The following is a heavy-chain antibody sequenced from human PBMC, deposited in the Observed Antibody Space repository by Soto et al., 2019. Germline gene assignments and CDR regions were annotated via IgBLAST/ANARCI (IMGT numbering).Heavy chain of an antibody. D-gene: IGHD2-2*01. CDR2: IDIGGNT. J-gene: IGHJ4*02. V-gene: IGHV3-66*01. Sequence: EVQVVESGGGLVQPGGSLRLSCAASGFTVTNNYMNWVRQAPGKGLEWVSIIDIGGNTYYADSVKGRYTISRDNSRNTRYLQMDSVRAEDTAVYYCARGRGSTGYLGREHYFDYWGQGTLDTVSP. CDR1: GFTVTNNY. CDR3: ARGRGSTGYLGREHYFDY.